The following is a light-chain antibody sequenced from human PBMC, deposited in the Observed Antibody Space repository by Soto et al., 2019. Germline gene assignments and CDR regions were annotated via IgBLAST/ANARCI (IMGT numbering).Light chain of an antibody. V-gene: IGLV2-14*01. CDR2: DVT. Sequence: QSALTQPASVSGSPGQSITISCTGTSRDVGRYNYVSWYQQRPGKAPKLLIYDVTTRPSGVSKRFSGSKSGSTASLTISGLQAEDEADFYCSSYTTSSTYVFGTGTKLTVL. CDR1: SRDVGRYNY. J-gene: IGLJ1*01. CDR3: SSYTTSSTYV.